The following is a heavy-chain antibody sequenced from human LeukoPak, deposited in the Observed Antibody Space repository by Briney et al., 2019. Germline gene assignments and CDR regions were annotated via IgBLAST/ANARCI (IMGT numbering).Heavy chain of an antibody. J-gene: IGHJ6*03. CDR2: INHSGST. CDR3: ARAARYSSSWTNYYYYMDV. D-gene: IGHD6-13*01. Sequence: PSETLSLTCIVSGYSITSGYYWSWIRQPPGKGLEWIGEINHSGSTNYNPSLKSRVTISVDTSKNQFSLKLSSVTAADTAVYYCARAARYSSSWTNYYYYMDVWGKGTTVTVSS. V-gene: IGHV4-34*01. CDR1: GYSITSGYY.